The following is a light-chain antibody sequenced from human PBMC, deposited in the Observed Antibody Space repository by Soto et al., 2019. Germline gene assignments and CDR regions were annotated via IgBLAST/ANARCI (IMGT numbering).Light chain of an antibody. CDR3: SSYTSSSTLV. V-gene: IGLV2-14*03. Sequence: QSALTQPASVSGSPGQSITISCTGSSSDVGGYNYVSWYQQHPGKAPKLMIYDVNNRPSGVSNRFSGSKSGNTASLTISGLQAEDEADYYCSSYTSSSTLVFGGGTKPTVL. CDR2: DVN. J-gene: IGLJ2*01. CDR1: SSDVGGYNY.